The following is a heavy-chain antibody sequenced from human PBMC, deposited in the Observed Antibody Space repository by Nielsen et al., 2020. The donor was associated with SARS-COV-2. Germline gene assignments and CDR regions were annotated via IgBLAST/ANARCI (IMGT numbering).Heavy chain of an antibody. CDR1: GFTFSSYA. V-gene: IGHV3-30-3*01. J-gene: IGHJ6*02. Sequence: GESLKISCAASGFTFSSYAMHWVRQAPGKGLEWVAVISYDGSNKYYADSVKGRFTISRDNSKNTLYLQMNSLRAEDTAVYYCARGLVGPGYYYYGMDVWGQGTTVTVSS. CDR2: ISYDGSNK. D-gene: IGHD2-2*01. CDR3: ARGLVGPGYYYYGMDV.